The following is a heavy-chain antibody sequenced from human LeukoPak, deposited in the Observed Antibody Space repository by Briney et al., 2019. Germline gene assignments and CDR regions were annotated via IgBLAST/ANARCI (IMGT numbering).Heavy chain of an antibody. CDR2: ISGGSSTI. V-gene: IGHV3-48*01. D-gene: IGHD2-2*01. J-gene: IGHJ1*01. Sequence: GGSLRLSGVASGFTFGDYSMIWVRQAPGKGLEWVSYISGGSSTIYYADSVKGRFTISRDSAKNFLYLQMNSLRAEDTAVYYCVKEGGRGYCSYTSTCFGEFQHWGQGTLVTVSS. CDR3: VKEGGRGYCSYTSTCFGEFQH. CDR1: GFTFGDYS.